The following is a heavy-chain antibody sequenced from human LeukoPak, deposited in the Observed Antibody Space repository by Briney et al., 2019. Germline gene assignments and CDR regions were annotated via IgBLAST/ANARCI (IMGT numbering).Heavy chain of an antibody. J-gene: IGHJ6*03. CDR3: ARGGASSGWYYAETPDYYYMDV. D-gene: IGHD6-19*01. CDR2: IYSGGST. Sequence: GGSLRLSCAASGFTVSSNYMSWVRQAPGKGLEWVSVIYSGGSTYYADSVKGRFTSSRDNSKNTLYLQMNSLRAEDTAVYYCARGGASSGWYYAETPDYYYMDVWGKGTTVTISS. CDR1: GFTVSSNY. V-gene: IGHV3-53*01.